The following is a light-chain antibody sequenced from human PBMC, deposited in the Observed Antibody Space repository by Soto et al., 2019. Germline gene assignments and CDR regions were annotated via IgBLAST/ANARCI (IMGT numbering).Light chain of an antibody. CDR2: GAS. Sequence: EIVMTQSPGTLSLSPGERATLSCRARESVRNSYLAWYQQKRGQAPRLLIFGASSRATGIQDRFSGSGSGTDFTLTISRLEPEDFAVYYCQQYANSPRTFGQGTKVDIK. CDR3: QQYANSPRT. J-gene: IGKJ1*01. V-gene: IGKV3-20*01. CDR1: ESVRNSY.